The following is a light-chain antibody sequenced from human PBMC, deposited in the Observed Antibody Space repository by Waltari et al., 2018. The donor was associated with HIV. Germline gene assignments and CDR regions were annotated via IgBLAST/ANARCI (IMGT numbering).Light chain of an antibody. CDR3: QQYYSTLRT. J-gene: IGKJ1*01. CDR1: QSVLYSSNIKNY. CDR2: WAS. Sequence: DIVMTQSPDSLAVSLGERATINCKSSQSVLYSSNIKNYLAWYQQKPGQPPKLLIYWASTRESGVPDRFSGSGSQTDFTLTISSLRAEDVAVYYCQQYYSTLRTFGQGTKVEIK. V-gene: IGKV4-1*01.